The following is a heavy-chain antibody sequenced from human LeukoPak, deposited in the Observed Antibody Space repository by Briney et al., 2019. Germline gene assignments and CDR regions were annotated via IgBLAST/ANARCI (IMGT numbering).Heavy chain of an antibody. CDR2: ISGSGGST. V-gene: IGHV3-23*01. J-gene: IGHJ4*02. CDR3: AKVGYCSSTSCSTLGGFDY. D-gene: IGHD2-2*03. Sequence: PGGSLRLSCAASGFTFSSYAMSWVRQAPGKGLEWVSAISGSGGSTYYADSVKGRFTISRDNSKNTLYLQMNSLRAEDTAVYYCAKVGYCSSTSCSTLGGFDYWGQGTLVTVSS. CDR1: GFTFSSYA.